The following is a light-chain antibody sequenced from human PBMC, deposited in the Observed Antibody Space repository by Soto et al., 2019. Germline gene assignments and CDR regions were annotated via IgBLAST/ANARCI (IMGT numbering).Light chain of an antibody. J-gene: IGKJ1*01. CDR2: GAS. Sequence: EIVMTQSPDTLSVSPGEGATLSCRVSQSIRSNLAWYQQRPGQAPRLLMYGASTRADGIPARFTGSGSGTAFTLTISSLQSEDFVVYYCQQYHIWPPWTSGQGTKVELK. CDR1: QSIRSN. V-gene: IGKV3-15*01. CDR3: QQYHIWPPWT.